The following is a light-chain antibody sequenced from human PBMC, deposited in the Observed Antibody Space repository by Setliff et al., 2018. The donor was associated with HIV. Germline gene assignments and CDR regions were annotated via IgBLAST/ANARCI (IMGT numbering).Light chain of an antibody. CDR2: SFT. CDR1: SSNIGAGFD. Sequence: VLTQPPSVSGAPGQRVTISCTGGSSNIGAGFDVHWYQQFPGTAPKLLIYSFTNRPSGVPDRFSGSKSGTSASLAIAGLQAEDEADYYCQSYDSSLSGYVFGTGTKVTVL. CDR3: QSYDSSLSGYV. J-gene: IGLJ1*01. V-gene: IGLV1-40*01.